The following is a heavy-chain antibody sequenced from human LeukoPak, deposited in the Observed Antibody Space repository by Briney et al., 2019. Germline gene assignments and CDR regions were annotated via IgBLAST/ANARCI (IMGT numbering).Heavy chain of an antibody. J-gene: IGHJ4*02. CDR2: ISSSSSTI. Sequence: SGGSLRLSCAASGFTFSSYSMDWVRQAPGKGLEWVSYISSSSSTIYYADSVKGRFTISRHNSKDTLYLQMNSLRAEDTAVYYCGLAAAVGALDYWGQGTLVTVSS. V-gene: IGHV3-48*01. D-gene: IGHD6-13*01. CDR3: GLAAAVGALDY. CDR1: GFTFSSYS.